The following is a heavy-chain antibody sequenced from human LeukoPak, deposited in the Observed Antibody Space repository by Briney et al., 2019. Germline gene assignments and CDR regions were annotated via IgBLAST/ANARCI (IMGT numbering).Heavy chain of an antibody. J-gene: IGHJ5*02. CDR1: GGSISSSSYS. Sequence: SETLSLTCSVSGGSISSSSYSWDWVRRPPGKGLEWIGNIYYSGNTHYNSSLRSRVSISVDTSKNQFSLKLTSVTAADTAVYYCARGEGFDPWGQGTLVTVSS. CDR2: IYYSGNT. CDR3: ARGEGFDP. V-gene: IGHV4-39*01.